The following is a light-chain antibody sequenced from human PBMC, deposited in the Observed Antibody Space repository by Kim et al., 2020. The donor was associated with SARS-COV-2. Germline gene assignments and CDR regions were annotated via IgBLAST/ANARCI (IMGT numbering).Light chain of an antibody. V-gene: IGKV1-16*01. Sequence: DIQMTQSASSLSASVGDSVTITCRASHDINNYLVWLQQKPGKAPQPLIYAASVLYRGVPSRFSGSGSGTDFTLTISNLQAEDFATYYCQQYIGYPRTFGQGTKLEIK. CDR2: AAS. CDR1: HDINNY. J-gene: IGKJ2*01. CDR3: QQYIGYPRT.